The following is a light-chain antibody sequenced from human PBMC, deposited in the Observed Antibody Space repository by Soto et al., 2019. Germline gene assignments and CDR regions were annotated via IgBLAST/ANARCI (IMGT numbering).Light chain of an antibody. Sequence: IHLPQSPSSLSASVGDRVTITCRASQEISGYLAWYQQTPGKAPKLLIYGVSTFKGGVSSRFSGRGSGTDFFLTISSLHPEDFATYYSQHLHWAFGRGT. V-gene: IGKV1-9*01. CDR1: QEISGY. CDR2: GVS. CDR3: QHLHWA. J-gene: IGKJ1*01.